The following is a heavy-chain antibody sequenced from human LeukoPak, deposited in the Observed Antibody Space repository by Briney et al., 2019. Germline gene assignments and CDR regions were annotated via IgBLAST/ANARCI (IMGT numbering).Heavy chain of an antibody. J-gene: IGHJ4*02. Sequence: PGGSLRLSCAASGFTVSSSYMSWVRQAPGKGLEWVSLIYNGGDTYYADSVKGRFTISRDDSKNTVYLQMNSLRAEDTAVYSCAKYTSGTSYRGLDQWGQGTLVTVSS. D-gene: IGHD3-10*01. CDR2: IYNGGDT. V-gene: IGHV3-53*01. CDR3: AKYTSGTSYRGLDQ. CDR1: GFTVSSSY.